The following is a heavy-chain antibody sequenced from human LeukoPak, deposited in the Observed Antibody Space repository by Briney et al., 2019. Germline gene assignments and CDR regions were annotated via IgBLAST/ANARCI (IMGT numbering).Heavy chain of an antibody. D-gene: IGHD3-3*01. J-gene: IGHJ4*02. CDR3: ARGRDFSSGYSFDY. CDR2: VYYSGST. V-gene: IGHV4-59*01. CDR1: GGSISTYY. Sequence: PSETLSLTCAVSGGSISTYYWSWIWQPPGKGLEWIGYVYYSGSTEYNPSLESRVTISVDTSKNQFSLKLSSVTAADTAVYYCARGRDFSSGYSFDYWGQGILVTVSS.